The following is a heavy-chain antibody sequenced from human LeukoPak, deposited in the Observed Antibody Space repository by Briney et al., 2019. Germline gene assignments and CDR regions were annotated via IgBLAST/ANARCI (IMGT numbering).Heavy chain of an antibody. D-gene: IGHD3-10*01. CDR2: INWNGGST. CDR3: ARGGWFGELLFDY. J-gene: IGHJ4*02. Sequence: GGSLRLSCAASGCTFGDYGISWVRQAPGKGLEWVSGINWNGGSTGYADSVKGRFTISRDKAKNSLYLQMNSLRAEDTAVSYCARGGWFGELLFDYWGQGTLVTVSS. CDR1: GCTFGDYG. V-gene: IGHV3-20*04.